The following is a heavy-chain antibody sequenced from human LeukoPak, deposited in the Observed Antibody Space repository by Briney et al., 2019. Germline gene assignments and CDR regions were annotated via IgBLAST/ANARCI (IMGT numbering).Heavy chain of an antibody. CDR1: GYTFTSYA. CDR3: ARALYHTFDY. Sequence: PGASVKVSCKASGYTFTSYAMNWVRQAPGQGLEWMGWISAYNGDTNYAQKFQGRVTMTTDTSTNTAYMELRSLRSDDTAVYYCARALYHTFDYWGQGTLVTVSS. J-gene: IGHJ4*02. V-gene: IGHV1-18*01. D-gene: IGHD2-2*01. CDR2: ISAYNGDT.